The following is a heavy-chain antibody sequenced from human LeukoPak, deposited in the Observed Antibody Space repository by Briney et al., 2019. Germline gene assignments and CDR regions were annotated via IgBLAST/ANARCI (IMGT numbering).Heavy chain of an antibody. CDR2: INHSGST. D-gene: IGHD3-10*01. CDR3: ARSYYGSGNCWFDP. J-gene: IGHJ5*02. CDR1: GGSISSYY. Sequence: SETLSLTCTVSGGSISSYYWSWIRQPPGKGLEWIGEINHSGSTNYNPSLKSRVTISVDTSKNQFSLKLSSVTAADTAVYYCARSYYGSGNCWFDPWGQGTLVTVSS. V-gene: IGHV4-34*01.